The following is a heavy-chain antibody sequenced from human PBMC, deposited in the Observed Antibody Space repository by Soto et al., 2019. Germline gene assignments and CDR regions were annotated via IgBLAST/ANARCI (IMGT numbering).Heavy chain of an antibody. D-gene: IGHD2-2*02. CDR2: IIPIFGTA. V-gene: IGHV1-69*13. J-gene: IGHJ6*02. CDR3: ARVWGYCSSTSCYTYYYGMDV. Sequence: SVKVSCKASGGTFSSYAISWVRQAPGQGLGWMGGIIPIFGTANYAQKFQGRVTITADESTSTAYMELSSLRSEDTAVYYCARVWGYCSSTSCYTYYYGMDVWGQGTTVTVSS. CDR1: GGTFSSYA.